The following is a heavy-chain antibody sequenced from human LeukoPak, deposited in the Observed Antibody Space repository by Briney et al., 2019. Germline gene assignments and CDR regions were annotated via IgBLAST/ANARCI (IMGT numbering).Heavy chain of an antibody. CDR1: GFTCSSFA. Sequence: PGGSLRLSCAASGFTCSSFAMHWVRQAPGRGLEWVAVTWQHGSDVAYADSVKGRFIISRDDAKNTVFLQMNSLRDEDAAVYYSAKEWSAFDLWGQGTMVSVSS. CDR3: AKEWSAFDL. CDR2: TWQHGSDV. V-gene: IGHV3-33*06. J-gene: IGHJ3*01. D-gene: IGHD2-15*01.